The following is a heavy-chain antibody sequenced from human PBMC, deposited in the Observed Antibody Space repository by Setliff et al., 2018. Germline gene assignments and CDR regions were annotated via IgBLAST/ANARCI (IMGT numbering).Heavy chain of an antibody. CDR3: ARGRRGNYDFWSGSQGANWFDP. D-gene: IGHD3-3*01. J-gene: IGHJ5*02. CDR1: GYTLTGYY. Sequence: ASVKVSCKASGYTLTGYYMHWVRQAPGQGLEWMGWINPNSGGTNYAQKFQGWVTMTRDTSISTAYMELSSLRSEDTAVYYCARGRRGNYDFWSGSQGANWFDPWGQGTLVTVSS. CDR2: INPNSGGT. V-gene: IGHV1-2*04.